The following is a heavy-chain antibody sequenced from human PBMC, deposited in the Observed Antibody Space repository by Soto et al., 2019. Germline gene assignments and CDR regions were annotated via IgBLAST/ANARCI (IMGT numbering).Heavy chain of an antibody. CDR2: ISWNSATI. D-gene: IGHD1-1*01. J-gene: IGHJ4*02. V-gene: IGHV3-9*01. Sequence: EVQLVESRGGLVHPGRSLRLSCAASGFTFDDYAMHWVRQAPGKGLEWVSYISWNSATIAYADSVKGRFTISRDNAKNSLQLQMNSLRAEATALYYCAKEIREVHLCGVEYWGQGSLVTVCS. CDR3: AKEIREVHLCGVEY. CDR1: GFTFDDYA.